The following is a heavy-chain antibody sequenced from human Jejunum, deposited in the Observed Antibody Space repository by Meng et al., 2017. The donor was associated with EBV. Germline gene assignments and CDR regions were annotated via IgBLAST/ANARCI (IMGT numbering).Heavy chain of an antibody. J-gene: IGHJ4*02. CDR1: GGSITYSDYY. Sequence: QLQLHESGPGLLKPSETLWLTCSVSGGSITYSDYYWGWIRQPPGKGLEWIASISYSGSTFYNPSLRSRVTISRDTSKNQFSLNLNSVTAADTAVYYCVRVKTGSCSDYWGQGTLGTVSS. V-gene: IGHV4-39*07. D-gene: IGHD1-26*01. CDR3: VRVKTGSCSDY. CDR2: ISYSGST.